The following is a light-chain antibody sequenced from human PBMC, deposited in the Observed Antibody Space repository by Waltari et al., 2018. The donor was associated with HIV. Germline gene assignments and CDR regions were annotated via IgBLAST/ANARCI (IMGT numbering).Light chain of an antibody. CDR1: QSLLHSSGHNF. CDR3: MQALQTPIT. V-gene: IGKV2-28*01. J-gene: IGKJ5*01. CDR2: LGS. Sequence: DIVMTQSPLSLPVTPGEPASISCRSSQSLLHSSGHNFLAWYLQKPGQSPQLLIYLGSNRASGVPDRFSGSGSGTDVTLKISRVEAEDVGIYYCMQALQTPITFGQGTRLEIK.